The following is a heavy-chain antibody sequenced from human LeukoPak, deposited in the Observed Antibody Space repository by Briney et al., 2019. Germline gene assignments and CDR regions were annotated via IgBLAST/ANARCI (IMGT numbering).Heavy chain of an antibody. CDR1: GGSFSGYY. CDR2: INYSGST. J-gene: IGHJ4*02. CDR3: ARTVDSEYYFDY. Sequence: SETLSLTCAVYGGSFSGYYWSRIRQPPGKGLEWIGEINYSGSTNYNPSLKSRVTISVDTSKNQFSLKLSSVTAADTAVYYCARTVDSEYYFDYWGQGTLVTVSS. V-gene: IGHV4-34*01. D-gene: IGHD3-9*01.